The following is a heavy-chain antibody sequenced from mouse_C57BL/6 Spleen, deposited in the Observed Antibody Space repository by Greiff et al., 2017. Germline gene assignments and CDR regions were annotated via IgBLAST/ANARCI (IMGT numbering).Heavy chain of an antibody. J-gene: IGHJ4*01. V-gene: IGHV1-64*01. D-gene: IGHD1-1*01. Sequence: QVQLQQPGAELVKPGASVKLSCKASGYTFTSYWMHWVKQRPGQGLEWIGMIHPNSGSTNYNEKFKSKATLTVDKSSSTAYMQLSSLTSEDSAVYYCACMNYYGSSDNYAMDYWGQGTSVTVSS. CDR2: IHPNSGST. CDR3: ACMNYYGSSDNYAMDY. CDR1: GYTFTSYW.